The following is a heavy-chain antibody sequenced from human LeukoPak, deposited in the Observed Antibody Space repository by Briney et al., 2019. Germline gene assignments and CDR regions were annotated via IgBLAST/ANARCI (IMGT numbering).Heavy chain of an antibody. Sequence: GGSLRLSCAASGFTFSSYAMHWVRQAPGKGLEWVAVISYDGSNKYYAYSVKGRFTISRDNSKNTLYLQMNSLRAEDTAVYYCARDHATIAVAGIEAYWGQGTLVTVSS. CDR3: ARDHATIAVAGIEAY. V-gene: IGHV3-30*04. CDR1: GFTFSSYA. CDR2: ISYDGSNK. D-gene: IGHD6-19*01. J-gene: IGHJ4*02.